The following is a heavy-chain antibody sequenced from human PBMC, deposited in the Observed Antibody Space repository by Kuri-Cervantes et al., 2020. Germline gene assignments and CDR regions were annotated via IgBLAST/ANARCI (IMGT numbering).Heavy chain of an antibody. CDR2: IWYDGSNK. J-gene: IGHJ4*02. V-gene: IGHV3-33*01. D-gene: IGHD3-10*01. CDR3: ATGNSGTAGFDY. CDR1: GFTFNSYG. Sequence: GGSLRLSCAASGFTFNSYGMHRVRQAPGKGLEWVAVIWYDGSNKYYADSVKGRFTISRDNSKNTLYLQMNSLRAEDTAVYYCATGNSGTAGFDYWGQGTLVTVSS.